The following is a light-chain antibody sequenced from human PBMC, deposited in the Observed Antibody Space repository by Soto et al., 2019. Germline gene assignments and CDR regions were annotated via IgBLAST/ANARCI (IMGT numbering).Light chain of an antibody. J-gene: IGLJ2*01. CDR3: AAWDDSLRGVL. Sequence: QAVVTQPPSASGTPGQRVTISCSGSTSNTGSNYVYWYQQFPGTAPKLLIYRNNERSSGVPERFSGSKSGTSASLAISGLRSEDEADYFCAAWDDSLRGVLFGGGTKLTVL. CDR1: TSNTGSNY. V-gene: IGLV1-47*01. CDR2: RNN.